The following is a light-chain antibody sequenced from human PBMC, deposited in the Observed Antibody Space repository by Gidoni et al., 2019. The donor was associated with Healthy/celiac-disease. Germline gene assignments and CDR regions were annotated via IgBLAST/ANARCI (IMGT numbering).Light chain of an antibody. J-gene: IGKJ4*01. CDR2: GAS. V-gene: IGKV3-15*01. CDR3: QKYNNWPLT. Sequence: EIVMTQSPATLSVSPGERATLSCRASQSVSSNLAWYQQKPGQAPRLLIYGASTRATGIPARFSGSGSGTEFTLTISSLQSEDFAVYYCQKYNNWPLTFXGXTKVEIK. CDR1: QSVSSN.